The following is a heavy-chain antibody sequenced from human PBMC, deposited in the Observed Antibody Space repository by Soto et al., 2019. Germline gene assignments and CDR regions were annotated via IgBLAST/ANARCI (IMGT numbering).Heavy chain of an antibody. CDR3: ARQAGYSSDPFDY. CDR1: GFNFTYNA. J-gene: IGHJ4*02. Sequence: GGSLRLSCTASGFNFTYNAMSWVRQAPGKGLQWVSLISGGGGTTYYADSVKGRFSISRDTSTDTLFLQMHSLRAEDAAVYYCARQAGYSSDPFDYWGQGTLVTVSS. D-gene: IGHD6-19*01. CDR2: ISGGGGTT. V-gene: IGHV3-23*01.